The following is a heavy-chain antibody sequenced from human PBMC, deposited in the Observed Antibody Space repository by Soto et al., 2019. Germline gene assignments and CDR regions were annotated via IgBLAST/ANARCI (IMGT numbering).Heavy chain of an antibody. CDR3: ASSAVAGSARYYYGMDV. J-gene: IGHJ6*02. Sequence: GASVKVSCKASGGTFSSYTISWVRQAPGQSFEWLGWMNPNSGNTGYAQKFQGRVTMTTDTSTSTAYMELRSLRSDDTAVYYCASSAVAGSARYYYGMDVWGQGTTVTVSS. D-gene: IGHD6-19*01. CDR1: GGTFSSYT. V-gene: IGHV1-18*01. CDR2: MNPNSGNT.